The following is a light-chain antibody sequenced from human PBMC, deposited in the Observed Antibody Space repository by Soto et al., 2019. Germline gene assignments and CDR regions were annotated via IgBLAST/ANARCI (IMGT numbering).Light chain of an antibody. V-gene: IGLV4-69*02. J-gene: IGLJ2*01. CDR3: QTWGTGIHV. Sequence: QSVLTQSPSTSASLGASVKLTCTLNSGHSSYAITWHQQQPEKGPRYLMRINSDGSHSKGDGIPDRFSGSSSGAERYLTISSRQSEDEADYYCQTWGTGIHVFGGGTKLTVL. CDR1: SGHSSYA. CDR2: INSDGSH.